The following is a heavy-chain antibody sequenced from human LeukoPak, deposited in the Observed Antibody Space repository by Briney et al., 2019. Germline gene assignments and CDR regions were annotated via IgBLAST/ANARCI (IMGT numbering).Heavy chain of an antibody. V-gene: IGHV4-31*03. CDR2: IYYSGST. CDR1: GGSISSGGYY. CDR3: ARTRITMIVVAAFDI. D-gene: IGHD3-22*01. Sequence: SQTLSLTCTVSGGSISSGGYYWSWIRQHPGKGLEWIGYIYYSGSTYYNPSLKSRVTISVDTSKSQFSLKLSSVTAADTAVYYCARTRITMIVVAAFDIWGQGTMVTVSS. J-gene: IGHJ3*02.